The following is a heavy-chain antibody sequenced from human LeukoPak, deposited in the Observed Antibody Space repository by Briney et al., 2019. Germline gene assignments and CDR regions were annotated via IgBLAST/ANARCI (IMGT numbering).Heavy chain of an antibody. D-gene: IGHD2-15*01. CDR2: IYYSGST. J-gene: IGHJ6*03. CDR1: GGSISSYY. V-gene: IGHV4-59*01. CDR3: ARGVGYCSGGSCYSDYYYYMDV. Sequence: SETLSLTCTVSGGSISSYYWSWIRQPPGKGLEWIGYIYYSGSTNYNPSLKSRVTISVDTSKNQFSLKLSSVTAADTAVYYCARGVGYCSGGSCYSDYYYYMDVWGKGTTVTISS.